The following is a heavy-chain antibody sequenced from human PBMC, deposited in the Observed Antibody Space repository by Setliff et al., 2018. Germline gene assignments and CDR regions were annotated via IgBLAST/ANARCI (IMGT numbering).Heavy chain of an antibody. CDR1: GATFSSYG. J-gene: IGHJ6*03. D-gene: IGHD3-22*01. CDR3: VREGVDSRSSTDYRYYMDV. Sequence: SVKVSCKASGATFSSYGISWVRQAPGQGLEWMGGTIPMFGTTKYAQKFQGRLTIITDESTNTAFMQLSSLRSDDTAVYYCVREGVDSRSSTDYRYYMDVWGKGTTVTVSS. CDR2: TIPMFGTT. V-gene: IGHV1-69*05.